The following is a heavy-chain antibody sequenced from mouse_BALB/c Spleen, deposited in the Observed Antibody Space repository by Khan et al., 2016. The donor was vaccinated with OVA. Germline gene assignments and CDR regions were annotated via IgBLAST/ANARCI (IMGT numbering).Heavy chain of an antibody. Sequence: EVELVESGPELVEPGASVKMSCKASGYTFTNYVMHWVKQKPGQGLEWIGYINPYNAGTRYNEKFKGKATLTSDISSITAYMELSSLTSEDSAVYSCARGASSWDFSFPYWGQGTLVTVSA. D-gene: IGHD4-1*01. V-gene: IGHV1S136*01. J-gene: IGHJ3*01. CDR2: INPYNAGT. CDR3: ARGASSWDFSFPY. CDR1: GYTFTNYV.